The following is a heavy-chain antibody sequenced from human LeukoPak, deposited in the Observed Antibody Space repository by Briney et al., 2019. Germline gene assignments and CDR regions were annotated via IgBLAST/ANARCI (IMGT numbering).Heavy chain of an antibody. CDR2: IYHSGST. J-gene: IGHJ5*02. D-gene: IGHD3-10*01. CDR1: GYSISSGYY. V-gene: IGHV4-38-2*02. CDR3: ARDSPMVRGVIIWFDP. Sequence: SETLSLTCTVSGYSISSGYYWGWIRQPPGKGLEWIGSIYHSGSTYYNPSLKSRVTISVDTSKNQFSLKLSSVTAADTAVYYCARDSPMVRGVIIWFDPWGQGTLVTVS.